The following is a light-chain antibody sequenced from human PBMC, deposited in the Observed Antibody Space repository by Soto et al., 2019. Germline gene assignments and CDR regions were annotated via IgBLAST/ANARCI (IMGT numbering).Light chain of an antibody. V-gene: IGKV1-33*01. CDR3: QQYDNLPLT. J-gene: IGKJ4*01. CDR2: DAS. Sequence: DIQMTQSPSSLSASVGDRVTITCQASQDISNYLNWYQQKPGKAPKLLIYDASNLETGVPSRFSGSGSGTDCTFTISSLQAEDIATYYCQQYDNLPLTCGGGTKVEIK. CDR1: QDISNY.